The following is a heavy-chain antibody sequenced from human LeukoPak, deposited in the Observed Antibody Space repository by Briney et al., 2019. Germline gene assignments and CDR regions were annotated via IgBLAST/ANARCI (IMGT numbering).Heavy chain of an antibody. J-gene: IGHJ4*02. D-gene: IGHD3-22*01. CDR2: ISGSGGST. Sequence: GGSLRLSWAASGFTFSGNGMSWVGQAPGKGWRGVSAISGSGGSTYYADSVKGRFTISRDNSKNTLYLQMNSLRAEDTAVYYCAKDPTHYYDSSLWGQGTLVTVSS. CDR3: AKDPTHYYDSSL. CDR1: GFTFSGNG. V-gene: IGHV3-23*01.